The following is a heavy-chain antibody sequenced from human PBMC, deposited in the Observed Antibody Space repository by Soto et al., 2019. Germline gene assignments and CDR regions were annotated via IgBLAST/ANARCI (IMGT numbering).Heavy chain of an antibody. J-gene: IGHJ6*02. V-gene: IGHV3-33*01. CDR3: ARDLRYFDSYYYYYGMDV. CDR1: GFTFSSYG. Sequence: QVQLVESGGGVVQPGRSLRLSCAASGFTFSSYGVHWVHQAPGKGLEWVAVIWNDGSNKYYADSVKGRFTISRDDSKNTLYLQMNSLRAEDTAVYYCARDLRYFDSYYYYYGMDVWGQGTTVTVSS. CDR2: IWNDGSNK. D-gene: IGHD3-9*01.